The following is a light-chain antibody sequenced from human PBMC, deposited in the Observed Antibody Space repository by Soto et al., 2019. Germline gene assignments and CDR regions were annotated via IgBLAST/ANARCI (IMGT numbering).Light chain of an antibody. CDR2: EVS. CDR1: SSDVGGYTY. Sequence: QSALTQPASVSGSPGQSITISCTGSSSDVGGYTYVSWFQQHPDKAPKVIISEVSDRPSWVSNRFSGSKSGNTASLTISGLQAEDEAEYYCGSYTSRRTYVFGTGTKLTVL. V-gene: IGLV2-14*01. J-gene: IGLJ1*01. CDR3: GSYTSRRTYV.